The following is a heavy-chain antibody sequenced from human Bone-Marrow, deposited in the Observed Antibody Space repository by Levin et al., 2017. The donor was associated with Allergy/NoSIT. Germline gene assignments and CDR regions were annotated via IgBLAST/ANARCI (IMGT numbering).Heavy chain of an antibody. J-gene: IGHJ4*02. CDR2: INPNTGGT. CDR1: GYTFTGYY. V-gene: IGHV1-2*02. CDR3: ARERGRRGYGGHPFDS. D-gene: IGHD4-23*01. Sequence: ASVKVSCKASGYTFTGYYLHWVRQAPGQGLEWMGWINPNTGGTNYAQKFQGRATMTRDTSMNTASMELTRLRSDDTAVYYCARERGRRGYGGHPFDSWGQGSLVTVSS.